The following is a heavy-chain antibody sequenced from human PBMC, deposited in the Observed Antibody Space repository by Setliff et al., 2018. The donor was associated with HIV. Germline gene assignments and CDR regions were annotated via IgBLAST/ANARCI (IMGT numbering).Heavy chain of an antibody. V-gene: IGHV3-74*01. CDR3: GRDVHDAAADN. CDR2: IGRDGTVA. Sequence: PSETLSLSCTASGFTFSDYWMHWVRRGPGRGLEWVSRIGRDGTVANYADSVKGRFTISRDNARNTLFLQMNSLGVEDTALYYCGRDVHDAAADNWGRGTLVTVSS. J-gene: IGHJ4*02. CDR1: GFTFSDYW. D-gene: IGHD6-13*01.